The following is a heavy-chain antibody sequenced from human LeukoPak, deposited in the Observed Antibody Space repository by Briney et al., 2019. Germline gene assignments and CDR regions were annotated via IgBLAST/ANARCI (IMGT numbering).Heavy chain of an antibody. D-gene: IGHD4-17*01. CDR1: GGSISSGGYS. V-gene: IGHV4-30-2*01. Sequence: SQTLSLTCAVSGGSISSGGYSWSWIRQPPGKGLEWIGYIYHSGSTYYNPSLKSRVTISVDRSKNQFSLKLSSVTAADTAVYYCARDVDPTVTKNNYFDYWGQGTLVTVSS. CDR2: IYHSGST. J-gene: IGHJ4*02. CDR3: ARDVDPTVTKNNYFDY.